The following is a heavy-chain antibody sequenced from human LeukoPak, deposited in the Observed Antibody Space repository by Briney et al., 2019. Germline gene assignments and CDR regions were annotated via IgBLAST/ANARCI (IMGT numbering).Heavy chain of an antibody. J-gene: IGHJ4*02. D-gene: IGHD3-22*01. CDR2: IYSGTI. V-gene: IGHV3-66*03. Sequence: GGSLRLSCTVSGFTVSSNSMSWVRQAPGKGLEWVSFIYSGTIHYSDSVKGRFTISRDNSKNTLNLQMNSLRAEDTAVYYCAKDPTHYRVWDYYETIGLSYWGQGTLVTVSS. CDR1: GFTVSSNS. CDR3: AKDPTHYRVWDYYETIGLSY.